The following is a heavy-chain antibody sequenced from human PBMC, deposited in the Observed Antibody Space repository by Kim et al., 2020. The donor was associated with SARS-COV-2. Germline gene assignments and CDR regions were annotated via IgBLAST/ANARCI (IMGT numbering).Heavy chain of an antibody. CDR2: A. V-gene: IGHV1-69*01. J-gene: IGHJ4*02. CDR3: ASDLEYSSGSY. Sequence: ANYAQKFQGRVTITADESTSTAYMELSSLRSEDTAVYYCASDLEYSSGSYWGQGTLVTVSS. D-gene: IGHD6-19*01.